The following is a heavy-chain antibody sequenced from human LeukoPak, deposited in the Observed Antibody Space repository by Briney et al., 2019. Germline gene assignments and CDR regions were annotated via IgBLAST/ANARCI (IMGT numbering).Heavy chain of an antibody. J-gene: IGHJ4*02. V-gene: IGHV4-59*12. CDR3: ARDVARYYDFWIGYSSFNY. CDR2: IYYSGST. D-gene: IGHD3-3*01. Sequence: SETLSLTCTVSGGSISSYYWSWIRQPPGKGLEWIGYIYYSGSTNYNPSLKSRVTISVDTSKNQFSLKLSSVTAADTAVYYCARDVARYYDFWIGYSSFNYWGQGTLVTVSS. CDR1: GGSISSYY.